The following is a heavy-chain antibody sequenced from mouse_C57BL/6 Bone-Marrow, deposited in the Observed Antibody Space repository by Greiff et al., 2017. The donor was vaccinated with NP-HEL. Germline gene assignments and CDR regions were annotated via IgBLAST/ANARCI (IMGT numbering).Heavy chain of an antibody. CDR1: GFTFSDYY. D-gene: IGHD2-4*01. J-gene: IGHJ4*01. CDR2: INYDGSST. Sequence: DVKLVESEGGLVQPGSSMKLSCTASGFTFSDYYMAWVRPVPEKGLKWVANINYDGSSTYYLDSLKSRFIISRDNAKNILYLQMRSLKSEDTATYYCAREGGLRRRTYAMDYWGQGTSVTVSS. CDR3: AREGGLRRRTYAMDY. V-gene: IGHV5-16*01.